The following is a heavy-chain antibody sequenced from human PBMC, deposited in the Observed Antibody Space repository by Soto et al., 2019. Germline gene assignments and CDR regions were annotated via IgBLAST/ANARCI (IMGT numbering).Heavy chain of an antibody. Sequence: GGSLRLSCAASGFTSSSYAMHWVRQAPGKGLEWVAVISYDGSNKYYADSVKGRFTISRDNSKNTLYLQMNSLRAEDTAVYYCARGLSIAVALDYWGQGTLVTVSS. CDR2: ISYDGSNK. CDR1: GFTSSSYA. V-gene: IGHV3-30-3*01. CDR3: ARGLSIAVALDY. D-gene: IGHD6-19*01. J-gene: IGHJ4*02.